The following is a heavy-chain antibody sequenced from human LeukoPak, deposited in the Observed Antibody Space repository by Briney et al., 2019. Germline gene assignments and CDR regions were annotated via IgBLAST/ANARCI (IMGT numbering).Heavy chain of an antibody. CDR1: GFTFSSYG. V-gene: IGHV3-30*02. Sequence: GGSLRLSCAASGFTFSSYGVHWVRQAPGKGLEWVSFIRYDGTSKLYADSVKGRFTISRDNPKNTLYLQMNSLRAEDTAVYYCAKYGNTFDIWGQGTMVTVSS. CDR2: IRYDGTSK. CDR3: AKYGNTFDI. D-gene: IGHD2/OR15-2a*01. J-gene: IGHJ3*02.